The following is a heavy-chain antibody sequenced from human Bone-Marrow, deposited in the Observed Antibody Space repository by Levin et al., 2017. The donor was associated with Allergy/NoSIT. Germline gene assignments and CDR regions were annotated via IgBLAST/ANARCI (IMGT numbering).Heavy chain of an antibody. J-gene: IGHJ5*02. D-gene: IGHD3-3*01. Sequence: PSETLSLTCSVSGGSISTYCWAWIRQPPGKGLEWIGYVYYSGDTKYNPSFKSRVSMSVDMSQNQFSLRLTSVTAADPAVYFCARLSIFGLRVPNWFGPWGQGALVTVSS. CDR2: VYYSGDT. V-gene: IGHV4-59*01. CDR1: GGSISTYC. CDR3: ARLSIFGLRVPNWFGP.